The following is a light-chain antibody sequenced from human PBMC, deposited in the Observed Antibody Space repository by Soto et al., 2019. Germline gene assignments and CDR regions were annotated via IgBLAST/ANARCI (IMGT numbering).Light chain of an antibody. Sequence: EIVLTQSPGTLSLSPGERATLSCRASQSVSNTYLTWYQQKPGQAPRLLIFGASKRATGIPDRFSGSGSGRDFTLTISGLEPEDFAVYYCQQYGSSPLISFGQGTRWRL. CDR2: GAS. J-gene: IGKJ5*01. CDR1: QSVSNTY. V-gene: IGKV3-20*01. CDR3: QQYGSSPLIS.